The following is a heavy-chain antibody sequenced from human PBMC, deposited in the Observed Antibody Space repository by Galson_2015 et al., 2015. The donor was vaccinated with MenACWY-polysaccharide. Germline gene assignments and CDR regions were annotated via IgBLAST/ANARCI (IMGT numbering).Heavy chain of an antibody. CDR1: GFKFSNYR. CDR2: IKKDGSEK. J-gene: IGHJ6*02. V-gene: IGHV3-7*01. CDR3: ARGHYGMDV. Sequence: SLRLSCAASGFKFSNYRMTWVRQAPGKGLEWVANIKKDGSEKHYVDSVKGRFTISRDNALYLQMNSLRAEDTAVYFCARGHYGMDVWGQGTTVTVSS.